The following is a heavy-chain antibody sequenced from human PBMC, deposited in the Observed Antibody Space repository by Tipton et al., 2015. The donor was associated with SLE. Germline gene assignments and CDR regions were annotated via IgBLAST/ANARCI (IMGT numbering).Heavy chain of an antibody. Sequence: SLRLSCAASGFTFSSYGMHWVRQAPGRGLEWVAVISYDGSNKYYADSVKGRFTISRDNSKNTMYLQMNSLRTEDTAVFYCATGVAVEPDYWGQGTLVTVSS. J-gene: IGHJ4*02. CDR2: ISYDGSNK. CDR1: GFTFSSYG. CDR3: ATGVAVEPDY. D-gene: IGHD6-19*01. V-gene: IGHV3-30*03.